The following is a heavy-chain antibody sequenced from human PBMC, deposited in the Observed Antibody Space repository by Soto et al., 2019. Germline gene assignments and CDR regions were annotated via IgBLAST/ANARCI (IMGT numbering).Heavy chain of an antibody. CDR3: VRQRFES. J-gene: IGHJ4*02. CDR2: INSDGGST. V-gene: IGHV3-74*01. CDR1: GFTFSNYW. Sequence: GGSLRLSCAASGFTFSNYWMHWVRQAPGKGLVWVSRINSDGGSTYYADSVKGRFTISRDNAKNTLYLQMNSLRDEDTALYYCVRQRFESWGQGTQVTVYS.